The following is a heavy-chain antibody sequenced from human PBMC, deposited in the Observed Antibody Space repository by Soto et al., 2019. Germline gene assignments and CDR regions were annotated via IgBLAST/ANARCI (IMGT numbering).Heavy chain of an antibody. V-gene: IGHV1-58*02. CDR1: GFTFTSSA. CDR2: IVVGTGNT. Sequence: GASVKVSCKASGFTFTSSAMQWVRQARGQRLEWIGWIVVGTGNTNYAQKFQERVTITRDMSTSTAYMELSSLRSEDTAVYYCAADGGQHPLYGMDVWGQGTTVTVSS. CDR3: AADGGQHPLYGMDV. D-gene: IGHD3-16*01. J-gene: IGHJ6*02.